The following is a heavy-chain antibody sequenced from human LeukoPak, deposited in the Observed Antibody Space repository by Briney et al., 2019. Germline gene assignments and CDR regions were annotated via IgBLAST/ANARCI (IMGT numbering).Heavy chain of an antibody. Sequence: GGSLRLSCAASGFTVSSNYMSWVRQAPGKGLEWVSVIYSGGSTYYADSVKGRFTISRDNSKNTLYLQMNSLRAEDTAVYYCARVVMVRGVIPYYMDGWGKGTTVTISS. J-gene: IGHJ6*03. V-gene: IGHV3-66*01. CDR1: GFTVSSNY. D-gene: IGHD3-10*01. CDR2: IYSGGST. CDR3: ARVVMVRGVIPYYMDG.